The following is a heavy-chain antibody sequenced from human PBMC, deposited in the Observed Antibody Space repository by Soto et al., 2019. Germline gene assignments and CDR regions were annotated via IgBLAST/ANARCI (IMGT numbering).Heavy chain of an antibody. V-gene: IGHV3-7*01. CDR1: GFTFSSYW. CDR2: IKQDGSEK. CDR3: AKQLSVWSSDT. J-gene: IGHJ5*02. Sequence: GGSLRLSCAASGFTFSSYWMSWVRQALGKGLEWVANIKQDGSEKYYVDSVKGRFTISRDNAKNTLYLQMNSLRAEDTAVYYWAKQLSVWSSDTRGQGTQVTVSS. D-gene: IGHD6-19*01.